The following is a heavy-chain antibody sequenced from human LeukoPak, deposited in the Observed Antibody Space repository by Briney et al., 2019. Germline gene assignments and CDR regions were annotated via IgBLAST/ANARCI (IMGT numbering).Heavy chain of an antibody. Sequence: GGSLRLSCAASGFTFSNAWMSWVRQAPGKGLEWVGRIKSKTDGGTTDYAAPVKGRFTISRDDSKNTLYLQMNSLKTEDTAVYYCTTDWRYCSSTSCSAILIDAFDIWGQGTMVTVSS. CDR3: TTDWRYCSSTSCSAILIDAFDI. J-gene: IGHJ3*02. CDR2: IKSKTDGGTT. V-gene: IGHV3-15*01. D-gene: IGHD2-2*01. CDR1: GFTFSNAW.